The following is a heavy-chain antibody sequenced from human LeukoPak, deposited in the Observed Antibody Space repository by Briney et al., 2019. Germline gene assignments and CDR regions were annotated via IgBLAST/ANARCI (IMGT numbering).Heavy chain of an antibody. J-gene: IGHJ6*03. CDR3: ARGSYYDFWSGYYPYYYYHMDV. Sequence: SETLSLTCTVSGGSISSYYWSWIRQPPGKGLEWIGYIYYSGSTNYNPSLKSRVTISVDTSKNQFSLKLSSVTAADTAVYYCARGSYYDFWSGYYPYYYYHMDVWGKGTTVTVSS. D-gene: IGHD3-3*01. V-gene: IGHV4-59*01. CDR2: IYYSGST. CDR1: GGSISSYY.